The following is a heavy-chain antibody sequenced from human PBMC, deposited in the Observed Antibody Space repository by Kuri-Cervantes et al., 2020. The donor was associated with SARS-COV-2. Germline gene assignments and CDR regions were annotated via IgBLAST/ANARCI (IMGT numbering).Heavy chain of an antibody. CDR2: IYTSGST. V-gene: IGHV4-4*07. CDR3: ASLECTIGVCYQAG. D-gene: IGHD2-8*01. Sequence: AETLSLSCTVSGYSISSGFYWGWIRHPAGKGLEWIVRIYTSGSTNYNPSLKSRVTMSVDTSKNQFSLNLSSVTAADTALYYCASLECTIGVCYQAGWGQGTLVTVSS. CDR1: GYSISSGFY. J-gene: IGHJ4*02.